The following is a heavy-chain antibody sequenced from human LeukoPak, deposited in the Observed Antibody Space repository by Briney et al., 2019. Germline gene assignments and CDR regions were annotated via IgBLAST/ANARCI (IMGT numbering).Heavy chain of an antibody. J-gene: IGHJ3*02. CDR3: ARHCGGDCYSGVNDAFDI. Sequence: EGSLRLSCAASGFIVSSNYMTWVRQAPGKGLEWVSVIYSGGSTYYADSVKGRFTISRDNSKNTLYLQMNSLRAEDTAVYYCARHCGGDCYSGVNDAFDIWGQGTMVTVSS. D-gene: IGHD2-21*01. V-gene: IGHV3-53*01. CDR1: GFIVSSNY. CDR2: IYSGGST.